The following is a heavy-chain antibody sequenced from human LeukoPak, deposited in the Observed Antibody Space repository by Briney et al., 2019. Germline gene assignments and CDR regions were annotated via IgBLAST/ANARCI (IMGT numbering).Heavy chain of an antibody. D-gene: IGHD2-21*02. CDR2: IYSGGST. V-gene: IGHV3-53*01. CDR3: ARDLVVVTGISDY. CDR1: GFTVSSNY. Sequence: GGFLRLSCAASGFTVSSNYMSWVRQAPGKGLEWVSVIYSGGSTYYADSVKGRFTISRDNAKNSLYLQMNSLRAEDTAVYYCARDLVVVTGISDYWGQGTLVTVSS. J-gene: IGHJ4*02.